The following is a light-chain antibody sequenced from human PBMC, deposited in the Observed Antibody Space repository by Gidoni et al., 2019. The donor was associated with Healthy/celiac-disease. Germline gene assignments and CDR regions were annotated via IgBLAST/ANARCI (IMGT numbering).Light chain of an antibody. CDR3: QQLNSYPLT. CDR1: QGISSY. J-gene: IGKJ4*01. CDR2: AAS. V-gene: IGKV1-9*01. Sequence: DLQLTQSPSFLSASVGDRVTITCRASQGISSYLAWYQQKPGKAPKLLIYAASTLQSGVPSRFSGSGAGTEFTLTISSLQTEDFATYYWQQLNSYPLTFGGGTKVEIK.